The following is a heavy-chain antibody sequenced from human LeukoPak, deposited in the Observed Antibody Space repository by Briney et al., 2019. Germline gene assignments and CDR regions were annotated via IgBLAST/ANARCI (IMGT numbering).Heavy chain of an antibody. D-gene: IGHD3-22*01. CDR3: ARAQDFSDSSGPNYLDF. Sequence: PSETLSLTCAVPRGSISSSNWWSWARQPPGKGLEWIGEIYHSGGTNYNPALKSRVTMSVDTSKNQFSLKLNSMTAADTAVYYCARAQDFSDSSGPNYLDFWGQGILVTVSS. V-gene: IGHV4-4*02. CDR1: RGSISSSNW. J-gene: IGHJ4*02. CDR2: IYHSGGT.